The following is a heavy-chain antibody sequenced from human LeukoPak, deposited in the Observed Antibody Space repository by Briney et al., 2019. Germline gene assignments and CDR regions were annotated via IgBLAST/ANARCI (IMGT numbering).Heavy chain of an antibody. CDR3: ARDPRRCSSTSCYPYYMDV. J-gene: IGHJ6*03. Sequence: ASVKVSCKASGYTFTGYYMHWVRQAPGQGLEWMRWINPSSGGTNYAQKFQGRVTMTRDTSISTAYMELSRLRSDDTAVYYCARDPRRCSSTSCYPYYMDVWGKETTVTVSS. CDR1: GYTFTGYY. CDR2: INPSSGGT. V-gene: IGHV1-2*02. D-gene: IGHD2-2*01.